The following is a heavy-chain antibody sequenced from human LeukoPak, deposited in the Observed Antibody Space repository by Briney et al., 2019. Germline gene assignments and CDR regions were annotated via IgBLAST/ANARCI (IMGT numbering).Heavy chain of an antibody. J-gene: IGHJ4*02. CDR2: TYYSGST. Sequence: SETLSLTCTVSGGSISSYYWSWIRQPPGKGLEWIGYTYYSGSTNYNPSLKSRVTISVDTSKNQFSLKLSSVTAADTAVYYCARAGRPLLWFGELPPFDYWGQGTLVTVSS. CDR3: ARAGRPLLWFGELPPFDY. V-gene: IGHV4-59*01. D-gene: IGHD3-10*01. CDR1: GGSISSYY.